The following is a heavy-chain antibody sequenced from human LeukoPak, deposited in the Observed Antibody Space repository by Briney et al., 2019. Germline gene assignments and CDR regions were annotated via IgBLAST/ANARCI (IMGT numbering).Heavy chain of an antibody. D-gene: IGHD4-11*01. J-gene: IGHJ4*02. CDR2: ISGSSSFI. CDR3: ARIPKTTYFDY. Sequence: GGSLRLSCAASGFTFSTYSMNWVRQAPGKGLEWVSSISGSSSFIYYADSVKGRFTISRDNSENTLHLQMNSLRAEDTAVYYCARIPKTTYFDYWGQGTLVTVSS. V-gene: IGHV3-21*04. CDR1: GFTFSTYS.